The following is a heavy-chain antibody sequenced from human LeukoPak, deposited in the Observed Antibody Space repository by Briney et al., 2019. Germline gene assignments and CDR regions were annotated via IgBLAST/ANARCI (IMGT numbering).Heavy chain of an antibody. Sequence: GRSLTLSCAASGLSLNSYAIHWVRQAPGKGLEWVTAISYDGSNKHYADSVRGRFTISRDNSKNTLYLQMNSLRSDDTAVYYCAQGGSEIYYFYHGMDVWGRGTTVTVSS. CDR3: AQGGSEIYYFYHGMDV. J-gene: IGHJ6*02. V-gene: IGHV3-30*03. CDR1: GLSLNSYA. CDR2: ISYDGSNK. D-gene: IGHD3-10*01.